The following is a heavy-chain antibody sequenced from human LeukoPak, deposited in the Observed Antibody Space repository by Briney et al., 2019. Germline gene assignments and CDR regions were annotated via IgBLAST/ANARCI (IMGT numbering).Heavy chain of an antibody. CDR3: AKDYASGGINAFDI. CDR1: GFTFNTYG. Sequence: GGSLRLSCAASGFTFNTYGMHWVRQAPGKGLEWVTLISSDGSNKYYADSVKGRFTISRDNSKNTLYVQMNSLRAEDTAVYYCAKDYASGGINAFDIWGQGTMVTVSS. J-gene: IGHJ3*02. V-gene: IGHV3-30*18. D-gene: IGHD3-10*01. CDR2: ISSDGSNK.